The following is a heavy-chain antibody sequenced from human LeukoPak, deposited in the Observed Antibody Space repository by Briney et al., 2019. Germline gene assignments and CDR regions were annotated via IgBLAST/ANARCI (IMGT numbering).Heavy chain of an antibody. V-gene: IGHV3-23*01. J-gene: IGHJ4*02. CDR1: GFTFSSYA. CDR2: FSGGGSST. D-gene: IGHD6-19*01. Sequence: RGSLRLSSAASGFTFSSYAMSWVRQAPGKGLEWVSGFSGGGSSTYYADSVKGRFSISRDISKNTLYLQMNSLRADDTAVYYCASRQDLGWHYDNWGQGNLVTVSS. CDR3: ASRQDLGWHYDN.